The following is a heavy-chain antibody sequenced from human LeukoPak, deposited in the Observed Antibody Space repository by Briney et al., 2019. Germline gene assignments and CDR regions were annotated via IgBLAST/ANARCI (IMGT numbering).Heavy chain of an antibody. D-gene: IGHD3-22*01. Sequence: SVKVSCKASGGTFSSYAISWVRQAPGQGLEWMGRIIPILGIANYAQKFQGRVTITADKSTSTAYMELSSLRSEDTAVYYCAPSGDSSGYPLGYWGQGTLVTVSS. V-gene: IGHV1-69*04. CDR3: APSGDSSGYPLGY. J-gene: IGHJ4*02. CDR1: GGTFSSYA. CDR2: IIPILGIA.